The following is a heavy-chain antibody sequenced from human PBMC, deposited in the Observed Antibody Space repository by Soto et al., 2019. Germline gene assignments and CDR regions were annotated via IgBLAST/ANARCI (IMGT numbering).Heavy chain of an antibody. CDR1: GFTFNTHW. D-gene: IGHD1-26*01. J-gene: IGHJ4*02. V-gene: IGHV3-74*01. CDR3: ARGGAMGVDY. CDR2: IYFDGITT. Sequence: GGSLRLSGIASGFTFNTHWMHWVRQAPGKGLVWVSRIYFDGITTNYADSVRGRLTVSRDNAKNTVYLHVNTLRDEDTAVYYCARGGAMGVDYWGQGTLVTVSS.